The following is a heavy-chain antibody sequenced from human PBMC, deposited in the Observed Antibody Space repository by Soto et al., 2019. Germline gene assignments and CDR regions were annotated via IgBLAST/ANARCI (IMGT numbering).Heavy chain of an antibody. J-gene: IGHJ4*02. D-gene: IGHD4-4*01. Sequence: PGESLKISCQGSGYSFTSYWLAWLRQMPGKGLEWMGIIYPGDSDTRYSPSFQGQVTISADKSTSAAYLQWSSLKASDTAMYYCARHSNYISSDYWGQGTLVTVSS. CDR3: ARHSNYISSDY. CDR1: GYSFTSYW. V-gene: IGHV5-51*01. CDR2: IYPGDSDT.